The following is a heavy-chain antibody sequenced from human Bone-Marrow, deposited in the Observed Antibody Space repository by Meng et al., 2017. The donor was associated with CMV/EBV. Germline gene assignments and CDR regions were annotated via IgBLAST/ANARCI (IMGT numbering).Heavy chain of an antibody. V-gene: IGHV4-34*01. J-gene: IGHJ4*02. CDR3: AREGHNSSGWSR. CDR2: INHSGST. Sequence: QVQPQQWGAGLLQPSETLSLPCAVYGGSFSGYYWSWIRQPPGKGLEWIGEINHSGSTNYNPSLKSRVTISVDTSKNQFSLKLSSVTAADTAVYYCAREGHNSSGWSRWGQGTLVTVSS. D-gene: IGHD6-19*01. CDR1: GGSFSGYY.